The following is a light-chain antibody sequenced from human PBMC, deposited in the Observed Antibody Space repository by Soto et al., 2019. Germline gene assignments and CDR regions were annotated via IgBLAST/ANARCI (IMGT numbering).Light chain of an antibody. CDR2: DVS. V-gene: IGKV3-11*01. CDR1: QSVSDY. CDR3: QQRYDWPWT. Sequence: PGEIASLSCMASQSVSDYLAWYQQKPGQAPRLFIYDVSKRATGIPARFSGSGSGTDFTLTISSLEPEDFAVYFCQQRYDWPWTFGLGTKVDIK. J-gene: IGKJ1*01.